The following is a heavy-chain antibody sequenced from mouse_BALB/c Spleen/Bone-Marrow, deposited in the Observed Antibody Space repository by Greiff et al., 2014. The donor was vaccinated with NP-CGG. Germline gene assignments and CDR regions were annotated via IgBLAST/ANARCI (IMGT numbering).Heavy chain of an antibody. J-gene: IGHJ4*01. CDR3: ARYGNGLMDY. CDR1: GFNIKDTY. D-gene: IGHD2-1*01. V-gene: IGHV14-3*02. CDR2: IDTANGNT. Sequence: VQLKESGAELVKPGASVKLSCTASGFNIKDTYMHWVKQRPEQGLELIGRIDTANGNTKYDPKFQGKATITADTSSNTAYLQLSSLTSEDTAVYYCARYGNGLMDYWGQGTSVTVSS.